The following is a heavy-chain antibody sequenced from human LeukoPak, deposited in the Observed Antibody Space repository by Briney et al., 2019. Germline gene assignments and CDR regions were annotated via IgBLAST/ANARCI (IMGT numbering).Heavy chain of an antibody. J-gene: IGHJ4*02. CDR1: GFTFTYYA. Sequence: HPGGSLRLSCAASGFTFTYYAMHWVRQAPGKGLEWVSVVSNDGSNQDYTDSVKGRFTISRDNLKNTLYLQMNSLRAEDTAVYYCARASYCSSTSCYRFDYWGQGTLVTVSS. V-gene: IGHV3-30-3*01. CDR2: VSNDGSNQ. D-gene: IGHD2-2*01. CDR3: ARASYCSSTSCYRFDY.